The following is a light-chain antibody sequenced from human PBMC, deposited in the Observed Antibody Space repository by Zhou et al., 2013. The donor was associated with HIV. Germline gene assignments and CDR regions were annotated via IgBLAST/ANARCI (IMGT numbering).Light chain of an antibody. CDR3: QQYYSFPRT. Sequence: DIQVTQSPSSLSASVGDRVTISCRASQTISHYLNWYQQKPGKAPKLLIYAASRLQSGVPSRFSGSGSGTDFTLTISCLQSEDFATYYCQQYYSFPRTFGQGTKVE. CDR1: QTISHY. V-gene: IGKV1-39*01. J-gene: IGKJ1*01. CDR2: AAS.